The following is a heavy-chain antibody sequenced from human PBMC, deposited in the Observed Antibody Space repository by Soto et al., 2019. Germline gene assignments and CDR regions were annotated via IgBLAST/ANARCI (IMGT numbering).Heavy chain of an antibody. CDR3: ARDRYYDSSGYLNWFAP. Sequence: QVQLVQSGAEVKKPGSSVKVSCKASGGTFSSYAISWVRQAPGQGLEWMGGIIPIFGTANYAQKFQGRVTITADKSTSTAYMELSSLRSEDTAVYYCARDRYYDSSGYLNWFAPWGQGTLVTVSS. J-gene: IGHJ5*02. D-gene: IGHD3-22*01. CDR2: IIPIFGTA. CDR1: GGTFSSYA. V-gene: IGHV1-69*06.